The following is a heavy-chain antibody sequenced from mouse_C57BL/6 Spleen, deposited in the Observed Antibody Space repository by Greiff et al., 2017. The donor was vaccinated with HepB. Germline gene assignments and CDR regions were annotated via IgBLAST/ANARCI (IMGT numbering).Heavy chain of an antibody. J-gene: IGHJ3*01. CDR2: IDPETGGT. Sequence: QVQLQQPGAELVRPGASVKLSCKASGYTFTDYEMHWVKQTPVHGLEWIGAIDPETGGTAYNQKFKGKAILTADKSSSTAYMELRSLTSEDSAVYYCTGYWDAAYWGQGTLVTVSA. CDR1: GYTFTDYE. V-gene: IGHV1-15*01. CDR3: TGYWDAAY. D-gene: IGHD4-1*01.